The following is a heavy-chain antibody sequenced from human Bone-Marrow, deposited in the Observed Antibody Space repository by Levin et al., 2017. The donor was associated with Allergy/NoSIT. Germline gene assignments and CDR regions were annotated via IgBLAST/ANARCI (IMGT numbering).Heavy chain of an antibody. Sequence: PGESLKISCTVSGPLFSSFVLHWVRQAPGKGLEWVAVISHDETSIIYADSVKGRFTISKDNSKRTLYLQMDSLRHEDTAMYYCATAGRTSGYADAFEFWGQGTMLTVSS. V-gene: IGHV3-30*04. CDR1: GPLFSSFV. CDR2: ISHDETSI. CDR3: ATAGRTSGYADAFEF. D-gene: IGHD3-22*01. J-gene: IGHJ3*01.